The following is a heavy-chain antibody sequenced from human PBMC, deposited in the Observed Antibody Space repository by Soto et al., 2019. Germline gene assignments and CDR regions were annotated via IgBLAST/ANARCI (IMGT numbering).Heavy chain of an antibody. V-gene: IGHV3-30*18. CDR3: AKDRGQLGPIDY. CDR2: ISYDGSNK. CDR1: GFTFISYG. D-gene: IGHD6-6*01. Sequence: QVQLVESGGGVVQPGRSLRLSCAASGFTFISYGMHWVRQAPGKGLEWVAVISYDGSNKYFADSVKGRFTISRDNSKNTLYLQMNSLRAEDTAVYYCAKDRGQLGPIDYWGQGTLFTFSS. J-gene: IGHJ4*02.